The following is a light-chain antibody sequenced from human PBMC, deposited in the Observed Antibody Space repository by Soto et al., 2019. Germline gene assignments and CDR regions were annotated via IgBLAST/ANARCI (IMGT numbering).Light chain of an antibody. V-gene: IGLV2-14*03. CDR2: DVS. CDR3: ASKRDTGRV. J-gene: IGLJ3*02. Sequence: QSALTQPASVSGSPGQSITISCTGTSNDVGAYKYVSWYQQHPGKAPKVMIYDVSYRPSWVSNRFSGSKSGNTAYLTISGLQAEDEAVYYCASKRDTGRVFGGGTKL. CDR1: SNDVGAYKY.